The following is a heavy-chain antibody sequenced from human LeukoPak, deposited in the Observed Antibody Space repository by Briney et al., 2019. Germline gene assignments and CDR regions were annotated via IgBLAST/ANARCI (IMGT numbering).Heavy chain of an antibody. CDR3: AKGEVVPAAIYGMDV. CDR1: GFTVSSNY. CDR2: IKGSGDST. D-gene: IGHD2-2*02. Sequence: GGSLRLSCAASGFTVSSNYMNWVRQAPGKGPEWVSLIKGSGDSTYYADSVRGRFTISRDNSKNTLYLQMNSLRGEDTAVYYCAKGEVVPAAIYGMDVWGQGTTVTVS. V-gene: IGHV3-23*01. J-gene: IGHJ6*02.